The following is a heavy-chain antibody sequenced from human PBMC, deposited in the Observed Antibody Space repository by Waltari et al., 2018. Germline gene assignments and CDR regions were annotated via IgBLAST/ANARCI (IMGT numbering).Heavy chain of an antibody. D-gene: IGHD2-2*02. J-gene: IGHJ6*02. CDR2: IIPIFGTA. CDR1: GGTFSSYA. CDR3: ASLLGCSSTSCYISYGMDV. V-gene: IGHV1-69*01. Sequence: QVQLVQSGAEVKKPGSSVKVSCKASGGTFSSYAISWVRQAPGQGLEWMGGIIPIFGTANYAQKFQGRGTITADESTSTAYMELSSLRSEDTAVYYCASLLGCSSTSCYISYGMDVWGQGTTVTVSS.